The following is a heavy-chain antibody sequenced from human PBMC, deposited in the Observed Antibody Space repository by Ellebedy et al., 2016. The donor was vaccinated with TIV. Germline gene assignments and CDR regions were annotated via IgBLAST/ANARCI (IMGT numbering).Heavy chain of an antibody. J-gene: IGHJ6*02. D-gene: IGHD3-16*01. CDR3: ARPHDRGFLMTGMDV. CDR1: GYRFTDYW. Sequence: PGGSLRLSCKASGYRFTDYWVAWVRQMPGKGLEWMGIIHPTDSNIRYSPSFQGHVTISVDKSISIAYLQWNSLKASDTAIYYCARPHDRGFLMTGMDVWGQGTTVTVSS. CDR2: IHPTDSNI. V-gene: IGHV5-51*01.